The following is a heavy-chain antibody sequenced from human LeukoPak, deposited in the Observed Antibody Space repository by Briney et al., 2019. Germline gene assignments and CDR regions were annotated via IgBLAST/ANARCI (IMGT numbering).Heavy chain of an antibody. CDR3: ARVVYRGENWFDP. J-gene: IGHJ5*02. D-gene: IGHD3-10*01. CDR2: IYYSGST. V-gene: IGHV4-59*01. Sequence: PSETLSLICTVSGGSISSYYWNWIRQPPGKGLEWIGYIYYSGSTNYNPSLKSRVTISVDTSKNQFSLKLTSVTAADTAVYYCARVVYRGENWFDPWGPGTLVTVSS. CDR1: GGSISSYY.